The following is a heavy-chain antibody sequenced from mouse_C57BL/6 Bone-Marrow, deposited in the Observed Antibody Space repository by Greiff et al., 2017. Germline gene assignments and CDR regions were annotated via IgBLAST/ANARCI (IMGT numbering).Heavy chain of an antibody. CDR1: GFSLTSYG. CDR2: IWSGGST. Sequence: VKLVESGPGLVQPSQSLSITCTVSGFSLTSYGVHWVRQPPGKGLEWLGVIWSGGSTDYTAAFISRLSISKDNSKSQVFFKMNSLQADDTAIYYCAKTANWYYFDYWGQGTTLTVSS. J-gene: IGHJ2*01. V-gene: IGHV2-4*01. D-gene: IGHD4-1*01. CDR3: AKTANWYYFDY.